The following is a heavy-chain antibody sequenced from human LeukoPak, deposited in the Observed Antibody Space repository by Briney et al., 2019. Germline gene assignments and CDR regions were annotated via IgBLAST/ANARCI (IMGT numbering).Heavy chain of an antibody. V-gene: IGHV7-4-1*02. CDR2: INTNTGNP. J-gene: IGHJ3*02. Sequence: GASVKVSCKASGYTFTGYYMHWVRQAPGQGLEWMGWINTNTGNPTYAQGFTGRFVFSLDTSVSTAYLQISSLKAEDTAAYYCAREYSGYDFAFDIWGQGTMVTVSS. CDR3: AREYSGYDFAFDI. D-gene: IGHD5-12*01. CDR1: GYTFTGYY.